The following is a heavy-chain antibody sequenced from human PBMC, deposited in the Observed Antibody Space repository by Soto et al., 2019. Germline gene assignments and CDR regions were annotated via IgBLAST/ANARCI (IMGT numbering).Heavy chain of an antibody. V-gene: IGHV4-38-2*01. CDR2: IYHSGST. Sequence: PYATLSLTSAPCDSPIRSLYTWGWIPKPPGQGLAWIASIYHSGSTYYHPSLKTRVTISVDTSKYQFSLKLSSVTAADTAVEYCARVDSSSWVYYYYGMDVWGQGTTVT. D-gene: IGHD6-13*01. J-gene: IGHJ6*02. CDR1: DSPIRSLYT. CDR3: ARVDSSSWVYYYYGMDV.